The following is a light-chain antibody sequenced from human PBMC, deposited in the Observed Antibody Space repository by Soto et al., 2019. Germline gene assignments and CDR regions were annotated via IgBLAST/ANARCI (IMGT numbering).Light chain of an antibody. CDR3: QQSYSIPET. CDR1: QGIGDS. CDR2: TAS. J-gene: IGKJ1*01. Sequence: DIQMTQSPSYVSASVGDRVTITCRASQGIGDSLAWYQQKPGKAPNLLIHTASSLQTGVPSRFSGSGSGTDFSLTISSLQPEDFATYYCQQSYSIPETFGQGTKVDIK. V-gene: IGKV1-12*01.